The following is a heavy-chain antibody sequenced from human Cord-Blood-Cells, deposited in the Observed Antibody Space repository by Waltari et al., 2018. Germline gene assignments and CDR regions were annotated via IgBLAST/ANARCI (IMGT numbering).Heavy chain of an antibody. J-gene: IGHJ5*02. CDR3: ARDDRTSSSIAALWFDP. D-gene: IGHD6-6*01. V-gene: IGHV4-34*01. CDR1: GGSLSGYY. Sequence: QVQLQQWGAGLLKPSETLSLTCAVYGGSLSGYYWRWLRHPPGKGLEWIGEINHSGSTNYNPSLKSRVTISVDTSKNQFSLKLSSVTAADTAVYYCARDDRTSSSIAALWFDPWGQGTLVTVSS. CDR2: INHSGST.